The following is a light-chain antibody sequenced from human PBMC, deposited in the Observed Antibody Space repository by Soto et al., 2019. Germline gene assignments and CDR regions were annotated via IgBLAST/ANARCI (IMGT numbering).Light chain of an antibody. CDR1: QSVSSS. J-gene: IGKJ5*01. CDR3: QYYGSSPPARGT. CDR2: DAS. Sequence: EIVLTQSPGTLSLSPWERATLSCRASQSVSSSLAWYQQKPGQAPRLLIYDASNRATGIPARFSGSGSETDFTLTISRLEPEDFAVYYCQYYGSSPPARGTFGQGTRLEIK. V-gene: IGKV3-20*01.